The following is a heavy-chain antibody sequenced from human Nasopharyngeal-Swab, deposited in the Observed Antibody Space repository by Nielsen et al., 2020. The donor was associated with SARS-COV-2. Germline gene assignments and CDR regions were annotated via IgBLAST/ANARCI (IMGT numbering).Heavy chain of an antibody. CDR1: GYSFTSYW. Sequence: GSLRLSCKGSGYSFTSYWIGWVRQMPGKGLEWMGIIYPGDSDTRYSPSFQGQVTISADKSISTAYLQWSSLKASDTAMYYCARPAYYDSSGTYYFDYWGQGTLVTVSS. D-gene: IGHD3-22*01. V-gene: IGHV5-51*01. CDR3: ARPAYYDSSGTYYFDY. J-gene: IGHJ4*02. CDR2: IYPGDSDT.